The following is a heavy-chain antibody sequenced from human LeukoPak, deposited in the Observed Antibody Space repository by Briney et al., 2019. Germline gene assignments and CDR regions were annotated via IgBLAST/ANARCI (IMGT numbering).Heavy chain of an antibody. J-gene: IGHJ4*02. V-gene: IGHV4-59*02. CDR3: ARDPPEDEWNSLDS. D-gene: IGHD1-7*01. CDR2: IHYSGLT. CDR1: GGSVNGYY. Sequence: PSETLSLTCTVSGGSVNGYYWNCIRQAPGKGLEWIGFIHYSGLTVYSPSLQSRVSMSVDTSRNQFPLDLSSVTAADTALYYCARDPPEDEWNSLDSWGQGILVTVSS.